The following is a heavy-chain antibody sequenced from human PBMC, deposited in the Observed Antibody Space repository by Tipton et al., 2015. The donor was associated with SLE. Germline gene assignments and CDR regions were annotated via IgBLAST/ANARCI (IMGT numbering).Heavy chain of an antibody. V-gene: IGHV7-4-1*02. Sequence: QLVQSGAEVGKPGASVKVSCKASGYTFSDYGINWVRQAPGQGFEWMGWINTNSGNPTYGQVFTGRFVFSVDTSVSTAYLQISGLVAEDTAIYYCARAGGYCSGAACYPVWGRGTLVTVSS. CDR1: GYTFSDYG. D-gene: IGHD2-15*01. CDR2: INTNSGNP. CDR3: ARAGGYCSGAACYPV. J-gene: IGHJ4*02.